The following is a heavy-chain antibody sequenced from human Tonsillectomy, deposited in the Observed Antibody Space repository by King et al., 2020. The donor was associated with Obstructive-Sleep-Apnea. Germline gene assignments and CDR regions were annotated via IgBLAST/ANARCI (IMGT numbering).Heavy chain of an antibody. J-gene: IGHJ4*02. CDR2: ICSSNSTI. Sequence: VQLVESGGGLVQPGGSLRLSCAASGFTFSSYSMNWVRQAPGKGLEWGSYICSSNSTIYYADGVKGRFTISRDNAKNSLYLQMNSLRAEDTVVYYCASSGDILTGYYFDYWGQGTLVTVSS. V-gene: IGHV3-48*04. D-gene: IGHD3-9*01. CDR3: ASSGDILTGYYFDY. CDR1: GFTFSSYS.